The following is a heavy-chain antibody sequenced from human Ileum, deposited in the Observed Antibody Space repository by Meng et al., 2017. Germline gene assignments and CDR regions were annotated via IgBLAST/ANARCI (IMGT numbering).Heavy chain of an antibody. J-gene: IGHJ4*02. CDR3: ASGNSKWEPFDY. D-gene: IGHD1-26*01. CDR2: IYYSGST. CDR1: GGSISSYY. V-gene: IGHV4-59*01. Sequence: QVQLQQWGAGLLKPSETLSLTCTGSGGSISSYYWGWIRQPPGKGLEWIGYIYYSGSTNYNPSLKSRVTISVDTSKNQFSLKLSSVTAADTAVYYCASGNSKWEPFDYWGQGTLVTVSS.